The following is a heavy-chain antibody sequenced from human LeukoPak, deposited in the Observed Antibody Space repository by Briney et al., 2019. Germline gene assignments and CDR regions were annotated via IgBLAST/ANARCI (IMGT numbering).Heavy chain of an antibody. CDR1: GYSISSGYY. D-gene: IGHD3-10*01. V-gene: IGHV4-61*01. CDR3: ARARLWFGETKDAFDT. J-gene: IGHJ3*02. CDR2: IYYSGST. Sequence: PSETLSLTCTVSGYSISSGYYWGWIRQPPGKGLEWIGYIYYSGSTNYNPSLKSRVTISVDTSKNQFSLKLSSVTAADTAVYYCARARLWFGETKDAFDTWGQGTMVTVSS.